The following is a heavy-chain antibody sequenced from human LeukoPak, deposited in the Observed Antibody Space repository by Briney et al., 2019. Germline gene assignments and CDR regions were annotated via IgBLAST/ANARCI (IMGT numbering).Heavy chain of an antibody. V-gene: IGHV3-21*01. J-gene: IGHJ4*02. CDR3: ARHGLSTNDV. Sequence: GGSLRLSCAASGFTFSIYSMNWVRQAPGKGLEWVSSITSSSSYIYYADSVKGRFTISRDNAKSSLYLQMNSLRAEDTAVYYCARHGLSTNDVWGQGTLATVSS. CDR1: GFTFSIYS. D-gene: IGHD1-1*01. CDR2: ITSSSSYI.